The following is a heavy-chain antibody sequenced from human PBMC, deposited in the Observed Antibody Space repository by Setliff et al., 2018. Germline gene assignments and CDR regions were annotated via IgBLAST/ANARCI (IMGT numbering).Heavy chain of an antibody. CDR3: ARSVGGLGEIPRAYYYHMDV. D-gene: IGHD3-10*01. CDR1: GHTLTHLS. J-gene: IGHJ6*03. V-gene: IGHV1-24*01. CDR2: FDPEEGER. Sequence: ASVKVSCKVSGHTLTHLSIHWVRQAPGEGLEWIGGFDPEEGERIYAPRLQGRVTMTEDTSSDTAYMDLTSLRSEDTAVYYCARSVGGLGEIPRAYYYHMDVWGNGTMVTVSS.